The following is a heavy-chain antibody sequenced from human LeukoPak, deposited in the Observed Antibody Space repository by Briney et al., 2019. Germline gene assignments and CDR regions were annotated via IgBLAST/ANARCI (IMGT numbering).Heavy chain of an antibody. Sequence: ASVKVSCTASGYTFTGYYMHWVRQAPGQGLEWMGWINANSGDTKYAQKFQGRVTMTRDTSISTAYMELRRLRSDDTAMYYCAREISGYSDYWGQGTLVTVSS. D-gene: IGHD3-22*01. CDR2: INANSGDT. V-gene: IGHV1-2*02. CDR1: GYTFTGYY. J-gene: IGHJ4*02. CDR3: AREISGYSDY.